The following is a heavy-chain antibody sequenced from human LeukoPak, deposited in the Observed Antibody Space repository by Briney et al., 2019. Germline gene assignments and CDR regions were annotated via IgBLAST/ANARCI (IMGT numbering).Heavy chain of an antibody. J-gene: IGHJ4*02. CDR3: AKDGDSSGWYAQLGASPYFDY. CDR2: IYSGGST. CDR1: GFTVSSNY. V-gene: IGHV3-66*01. D-gene: IGHD6-19*01. Sequence: GGSLRLSCAASGFTVSSNYMSWVRQAPGKGLEWVSVIYSGGSTYYADSVKGRFTISRDNSKNTLYLQRNSLRAEDTAVYYCAKDGDSSGWYAQLGASPYFDYWGQGTLVTVSS.